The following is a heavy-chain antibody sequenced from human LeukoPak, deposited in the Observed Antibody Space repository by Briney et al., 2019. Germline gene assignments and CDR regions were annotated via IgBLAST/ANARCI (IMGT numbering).Heavy chain of an antibody. J-gene: IGHJ6*02. CDR3: ARFGLPYSIDL. D-gene: IGHD3/OR15-3a*01. CDR2: IRPDGSAV. V-gene: IGHV3-7*01. Sequence: GGSLRLSCIASGFTFNQHSVSWVRQAPVKGLEWVAGIRPDGSAVFYVDSVKGRFTFSRDNAKNSLDLQMNSLRAEDTAVYYCARFGLPYSIDLWGQGAMVTVSS. CDR1: GFTFNQHS.